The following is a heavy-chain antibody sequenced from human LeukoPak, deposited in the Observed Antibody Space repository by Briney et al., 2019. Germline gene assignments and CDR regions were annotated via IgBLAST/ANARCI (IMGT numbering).Heavy chain of an antibody. CDR3: ARDQWACSGGSCYSGYFDY. Sequence: PGGSLRLSCVASGFTFSDYYMSWIRQAPGKGLEWVSYISSSGSTIYYADSVKGRFTISRDNAKNSLYLQMNSLRAEDTAVYYCARDQWACSGGSCYSGYFDYWGQGTLVTVSS. D-gene: IGHD2-15*01. CDR2: ISSSGSTI. CDR1: GFTFSDYY. J-gene: IGHJ4*02. V-gene: IGHV3-11*01.